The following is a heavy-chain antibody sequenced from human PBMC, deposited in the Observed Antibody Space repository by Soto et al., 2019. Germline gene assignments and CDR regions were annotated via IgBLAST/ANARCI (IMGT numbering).Heavy chain of an antibody. CDR3: ASQNYYYDSSGYEDAFDI. CDR1: GFTFSDYY. Sequence: GGSLRLSCAASGFTFSDYYMSWIRQAPGKGLEWVSYISSSGSTIYYADSVKGRFTISRDNAKNSLYLQMNSLRAEDTAVYYCASQNYYYDSSGYEDAFDIWGQGTMVTVSS. V-gene: IGHV3-11*01. CDR2: ISSSGSTI. J-gene: IGHJ3*02. D-gene: IGHD3-22*01.